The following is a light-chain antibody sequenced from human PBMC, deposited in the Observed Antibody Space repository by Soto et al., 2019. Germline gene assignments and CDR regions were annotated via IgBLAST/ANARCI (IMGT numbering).Light chain of an antibody. Sequence: IVLTHSPPTRSVNPGERATLSCRASQSVSSNLAWYQQKPGQAPRLLIYGASTRATGIPARFSGSGSGTEFTLTISSLQSEDFAVYSCQQYNNWPPITFGQGTRLEIK. CDR1: QSVSSN. V-gene: IGKV3-15*01. CDR3: QQYNNWPPIT. J-gene: IGKJ5*01. CDR2: GAS.